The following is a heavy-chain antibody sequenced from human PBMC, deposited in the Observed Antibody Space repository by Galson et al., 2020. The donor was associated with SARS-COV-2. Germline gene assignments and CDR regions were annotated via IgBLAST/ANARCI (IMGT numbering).Heavy chain of an antibody. Sequence: ASVKVSCKASGYTFTSYGIRWVRQAPGQGLEWMGWISAYNGNTNYAQKLQGRVTMTTDTSTSTAYMELRSLRSDDTAVYYCARDESSGYYYYYGMDVWGQGTTVTVSS. V-gene: IGHV1-18*01. CDR1: GYTFTSYG. D-gene: IGHD3-22*01. CDR2: ISAYNGNT. CDR3: ARDESSGYYYYYGMDV. J-gene: IGHJ6*02.